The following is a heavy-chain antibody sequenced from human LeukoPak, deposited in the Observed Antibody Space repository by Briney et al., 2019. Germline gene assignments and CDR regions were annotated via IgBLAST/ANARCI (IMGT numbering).Heavy chain of an antibody. V-gene: IGHV3-66*02. Sequence: PGGSLRLSCAASAFTVSSNYMSWVRQAPGKGLEWVSVIYSGGSTYYADSVKGRFTISRDNSKNTLYLQMNSLRAEDTAVYYCAREDFWSGYYRAYWGQGTLVTVSS. CDR3: AREDFWSGYYRAY. CDR1: AFTVSSNY. J-gene: IGHJ4*02. CDR2: IYSGGST. D-gene: IGHD3-3*01.